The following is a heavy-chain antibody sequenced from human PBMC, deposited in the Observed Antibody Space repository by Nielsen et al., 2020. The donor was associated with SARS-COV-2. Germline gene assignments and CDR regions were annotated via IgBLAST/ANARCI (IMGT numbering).Heavy chain of an antibody. CDR3: AKDGLWFGDPGDYYGMDV. CDR1: GFTFTNYG. Sequence: SLKISCAASGFTFTNYGMTWVRQDPGKGLEWVSGISWNSGSIGYADSVKGRFTISRDNAKNSLYLQMNSLRAEDTALYYCAKDGLWFGDPGDYYGMDVWGQGTTVTVSS. CDR2: ISWNSGSI. D-gene: IGHD3-10*01. V-gene: IGHV3-9*01. J-gene: IGHJ6*02.